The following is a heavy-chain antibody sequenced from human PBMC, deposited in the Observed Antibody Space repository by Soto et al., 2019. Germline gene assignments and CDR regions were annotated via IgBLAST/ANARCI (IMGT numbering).Heavy chain of an antibody. CDR2: ISYDGSNK. CDR1: GITFSSYG. CDR3: AKDTYYYDRSDYYTYYY. V-gene: IGHV3-30*18. Sequence: GGSLRLSCAASGITFSSYGVHWVRQAPGKGLEWVAVISYDGSNKHYADSVKGRFTISRDNSKNTLDLQMNSLRAEDTAVYYCAKDTYYYDRSDYYTYYYWGQGTQVTVSS. J-gene: IGHJ4*02. D-gene: IGHD3-22*01.